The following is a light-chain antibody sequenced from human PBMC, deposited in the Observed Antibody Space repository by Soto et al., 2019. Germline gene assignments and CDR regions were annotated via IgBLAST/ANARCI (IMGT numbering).Light chain of an antibody. CDR2: GAS. J-gene: IGKJ1*01. CDR1: QSVSSSY. Sequence: EIVLTQSPGTLSLSPGERATLSCRASQSVSSSYLAWYQQKPGQAPRLLIYGASSRATGIPDRFSGSGSGTDFTLTISRLEPEDVAVYYCQEYCSSLWTFGQGTVVEIK. V-gene: IGKV3-20*01. CDR3: QEYCSSLWT.